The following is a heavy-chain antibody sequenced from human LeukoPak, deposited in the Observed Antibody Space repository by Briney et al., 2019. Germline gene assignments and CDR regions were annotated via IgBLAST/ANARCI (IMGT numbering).Heavy chain of an antibody. CDR1: GFTFSSYA. D-gene: IGHD5-24*01. CDR3: AKGSKMATITVGFDY. J-gene: IGHJ4*02. V-gene: IGHV3-23*01. Sequence: GGSLRLSCAASGFTFSSYAMSWVRQAPGKGLEWVSAISGSGGSAYYADSVKGRFTISRDNSKNTLYLQMNSLRAEDTAVYYCAKGSKMATITVGFDYWGQGTLVTVSS. CDR2: ISGSGGSA.